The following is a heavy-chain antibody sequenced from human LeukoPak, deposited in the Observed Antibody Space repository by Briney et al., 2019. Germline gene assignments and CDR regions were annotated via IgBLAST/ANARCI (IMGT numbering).Heavy chain of an antibody. CDR3: GYYYDSSGPSAFDI. J-gene: IGHJ3*02. CDR2: IVVGSGNT. CDR1: GFTFTSSA. D-gene: IGHD3-22*01. V-gene: IGHV1-58*02. Sequence: SVKVSCKASGFTFTSSAMQWVRQARGQRLEWIGWIVVGSGNTNYAQKFRERVTITRDMSTSTAYMELSSLRSEDTAVYYCGYYYDSSGPSAFDIWGQGTMVTVSS.